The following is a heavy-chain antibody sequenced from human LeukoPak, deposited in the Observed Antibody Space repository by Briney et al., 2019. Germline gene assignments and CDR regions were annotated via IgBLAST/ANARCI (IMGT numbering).Heavy chain of an antibody. J-gene: IGHJ4*02. D-gene: IGHD3-3*01. CDR1: GFTLSSYW. CDR2: IKQDGREK. V-gene: IGHV3-7*01. CDR3: ARHRVLKPVDY. Sequence: PRGSLRLSCAASGFTLSSYWMSWVRQAPGKVLEWVANIKQDGREKYYVDSVKGRFTITRDNAKNSLYLQMNSLRAEDTAVYYCARHRVLKPVDYWGQGTLVTVSS.